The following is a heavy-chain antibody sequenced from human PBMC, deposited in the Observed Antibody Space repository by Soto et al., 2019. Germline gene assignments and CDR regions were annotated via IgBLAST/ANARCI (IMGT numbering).Heavy chain of an antibody. D-gene: IGHD3-3*01. Sequence: PGGSLRLSCTASGFTFIRYAMSWVRQAPGKGLEWVSAISGSGGSTYYADSVKGRFTISRDNSKNTLYLQMNSLRAEDTAVYYCAKGPGGLVTTIFGVVPYMDVWGKGTTVTVSS. V-gene: IGHV3-23*01. CDR1: GFTFIRYA. J-gene: IGHJ6*03. CDR2: ISGSGGST. CDR3: AKGPGGLVTTIFGVVPYMDV.